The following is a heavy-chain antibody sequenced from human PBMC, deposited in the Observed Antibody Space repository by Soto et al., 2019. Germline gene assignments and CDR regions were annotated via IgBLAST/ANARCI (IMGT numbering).Heavy chain of an antibody. D-gene: IGHD3-9*01. CDR1: GFTFSSYA. CDR3: GKDPNFDYFGADDL. V-gene: IGHV3-23*01. Sequence: EVQMLESGGGLVQPGGSLRLSCAASGFTFSSYALTWVRQAPGKGLEWVSSITGSGDYTRYTDSVKVRFPITRDNAKNTLFLQMKSLRANDTVIYYCGKDPNFDYFGADDLWGQRTMVTDSS. CDR2: ITGSGDYT. J-gene: IGHJ3*01.